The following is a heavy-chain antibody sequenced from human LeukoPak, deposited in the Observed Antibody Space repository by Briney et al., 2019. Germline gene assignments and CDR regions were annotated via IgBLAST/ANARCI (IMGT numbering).Heavy chain of an antibody. CDR2: ISSNGGNT. Sequence: GGSLRLSCAASGFTFSNYAMHWVRQAPGKGLEYVSAISSNGGNTYYVNSVKGRFTISRDNSKKTLYLQMGSLRAEDTALYYCAKNGGIYGDYYYFDYWGQGTLVTVSS. CDR1: GFTFSNYA. CDR3: AKNGGIYGDYYYFDY. D-gene: IGHD4-17*01. V-gene: IGHV3-64*01. J-gene: IGHJ4*02.